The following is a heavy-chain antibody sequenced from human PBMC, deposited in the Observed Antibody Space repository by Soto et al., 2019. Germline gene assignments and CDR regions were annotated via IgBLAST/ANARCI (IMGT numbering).Heavy chain of an antibody. CDR2: IDWDDDK. CDR3: ARQGSSSKYGMDV. D-gene: IGHD6-6*01. J-gene: IGHJ6*02. V-gene: IGHV2-70*01. CDR1: GFSLSTSGMC. Sequence: SGPTREPTQTLTLTCTFSGFSLSTSGMCVSWIRQPPGKALEWLALIDWDDDKYYSTSLKTRLTISKDTSKNQVVLTMTNMDPVDTATYYCARQGSSSKYGMDVWGQGTTVTVSS.